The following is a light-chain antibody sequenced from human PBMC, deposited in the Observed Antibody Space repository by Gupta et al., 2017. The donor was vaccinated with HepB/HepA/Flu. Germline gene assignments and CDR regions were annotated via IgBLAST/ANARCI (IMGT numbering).Light chain of an antibody. CDR3: QQDYSTPLT. J-gene: IGKJ4*01. Sequence: DIEMTQSPDSLAASLGERATINCKSSQSVLYSSNNKNYLAWYQQKPGQPPKLLIYWASTRESGVPDRFSGSGSGTDFTLTISSLQTEDVAVYYCQQDYSTPLTFGGGTKVEIK. CDR2: WAS. CDR1: QSVLYSSNNKNY. V-gene: IGKV4-1*01.